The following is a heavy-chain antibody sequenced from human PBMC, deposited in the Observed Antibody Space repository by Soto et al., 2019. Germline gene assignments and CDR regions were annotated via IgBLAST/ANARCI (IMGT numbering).Heavy chain of an antibody. Sequence: ELQLVQAGGGLVKPGGSLTLSCAASGFSFGSYVMNWVRQAPGKGLEWVSSINTNGGTRYYADSVRGRFTISRDNAQNSLFLHMNSLKADDTAVYYCARSSTSGDVWGQGTTVTVSS. V-gene: IGHV3-21*01. CDR2: INTNGGTR. J-gene: IGHJ6*02. D-gene: IGHD2-2*01. CDR1: GFSFGSYV. CDR3: ARSSTSGDV.